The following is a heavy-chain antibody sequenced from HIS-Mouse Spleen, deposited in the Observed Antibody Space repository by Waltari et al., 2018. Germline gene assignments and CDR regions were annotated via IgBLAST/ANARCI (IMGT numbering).Heavy chain of an antibody. J-gene: IGHJ2*01. CDR2: IYYSGST. D-gene: IGHD6-13*01. CDR1: GVSISSSSYC. V-gene: IGHV4-39*07. CDR3: AREIPYSSSWYDWYFDL. Sequence: QLQLQESGPGLVKPSETLSLTCTVSGVSISSSSYCWGWIRQPPGKGLDGIGSIYYSGSTYYNPSLKSRVTISVDTSKNQFSLKLSSVTAADTAVYYCAREIPYSSSWYDWYFDLWGRGTLVTVSS.